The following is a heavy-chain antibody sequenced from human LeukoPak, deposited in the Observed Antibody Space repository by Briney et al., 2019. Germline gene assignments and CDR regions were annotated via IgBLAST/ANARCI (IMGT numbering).Heavy chain of an antibody. J-gene: IGHJ6*03. V-gene: IGHV3-30*18. CDR3: AKVEKDIVVVPAAEQLGYYYYYMDV. CDR2: ISYDGSNK. Sequence: PGGSLRLSCAASGFTFSSYGMHWVRQAPGKGLEWVAVISYDGSNKYYADSVKGRFTISRDNSKNTLYLQMNSLRAEDTAVYYCAKVEKDIVVVPAAEQLGYYYYYMDVWGKGTTVTVSS. D-gene: IGHD2-2*01. CDR1: GFTFSSYG.